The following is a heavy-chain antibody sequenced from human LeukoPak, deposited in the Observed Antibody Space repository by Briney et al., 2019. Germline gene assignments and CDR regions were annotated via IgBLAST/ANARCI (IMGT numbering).Heavy chain of an antibody. CDR2: ISSSGSTI. CDR1: GFTFSSYE. J-gene: IGHJ4*02. D-gene: IGHD2-2*01. Sequence: PGGSLRLSCAASGFTFSSYEMNWVRQAPGKGLEWVSYISSSGSTIYYADSVKGRFTISRDNAKNSLYLQMNSLRAEDTAVYYCAIYPTGYCSSTSCPSDDYWGQGTLVAVSS. V-gene: IGHV3-48*03. CDR3: AIYPTGYCSSTSCPSDDY.